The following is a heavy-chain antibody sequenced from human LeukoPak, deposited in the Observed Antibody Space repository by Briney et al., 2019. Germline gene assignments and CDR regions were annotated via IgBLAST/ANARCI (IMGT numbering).Heavy chain of an antibody. CDR1: GFTFSSYS. CDR3: ARGQASDFDY. V-gene: IGHV3-21*01. J-gene: IGHJ4*02. CDR2: ISSSSSYI. Sequence: GGSLRLSCAASGFTFSSYSMNWVRRAPGKGLEWVSSISSSSSYIYYADSVKGRFTISRDNAKNSLYLQMNSLRAEDTAVYYCARGQASDFDYWGQGTLVTVSS.